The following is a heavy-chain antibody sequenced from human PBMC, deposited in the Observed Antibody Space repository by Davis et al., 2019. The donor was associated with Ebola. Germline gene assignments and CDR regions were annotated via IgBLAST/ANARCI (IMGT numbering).Heavy chain of an antibody. CDR2: IIPIFGTA. Sequence: SVKVSCKASGGTFSSYAISWVRQAPGQGLEWMGGIIPIFGTANYAQKFQGRVTITADESTSTAYMELSSLRSEGTAVYYCARDLGIAAGRNGMDVWGQGTTVTVSS. J-gene: IGHJ6*02. V-gene: IGHV1-69*13. CDR3: ARDLGIAAGRNGMDV. CDR1: GGTFSSYA. D-gene: IGHD6-13*01.